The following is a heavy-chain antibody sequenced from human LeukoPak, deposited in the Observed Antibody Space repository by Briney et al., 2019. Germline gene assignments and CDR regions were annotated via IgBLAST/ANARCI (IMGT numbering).Heavy chain of an antibody. CDR3: ATGLCGGDCYVPFDY. J-gene: IGHJ4*02. CDR1: GYTLTELS. D-gene: IGHD2-21*01. CDR2: FDPEDGET. Sequence: ASVKVSCKVSGYTLTELSMHWVRQAPGKGLEWMGGFDPEDGETIYAQKFQGRVTMTEDTSTDTAYMELSSLRSEDTAVYYCATGLCGGDCYVPFDYWGQGTLVTVSS. V-gene: IGHV1-24*01.